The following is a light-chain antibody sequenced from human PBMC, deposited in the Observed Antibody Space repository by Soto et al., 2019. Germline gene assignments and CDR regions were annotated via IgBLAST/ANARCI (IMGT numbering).Light chain of an antibody. Sequence: DIQMTQSPSTLSASVGDRVTITCRASQSISSWLAWYQQKPGKAPKLLIYKASSLESGVPPRFSGSGSGTEYTLTIGSLQPDDFAAYYCQQYNSYPYTFGQGTKLEIK. J-gene: IGKJ2*01. V-gene: IGKV1-5*03. CDR2: KAS. CDR3: QQYNSYPYT. CDR1: QSISSW.